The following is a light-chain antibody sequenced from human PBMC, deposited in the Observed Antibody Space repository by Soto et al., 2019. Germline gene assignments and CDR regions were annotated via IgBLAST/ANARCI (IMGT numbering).Light chain of an antibody. Sequence: EIVLTQSPGTLSLSRGERATLYCRASQSVSSSYLAWYQKKPGQAPRLLIYDASNRATGIPARFSGSGSGTDFTLTISSLEPEDFAVYYCKQRSNWPPIFGQGTRLEI. J-gene: IGKJ5*01. CDR1: QSVSSSY. V-gene: IGKV3D-20*02. CDR3: KQRSNWPPI. CDR2: DAS.